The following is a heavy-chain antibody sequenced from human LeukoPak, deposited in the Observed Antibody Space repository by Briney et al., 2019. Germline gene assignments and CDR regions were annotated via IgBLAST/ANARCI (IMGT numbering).Heavy chain of an antibody. D-gene: IGHD6-19*01. CDR2: ISGSGGST. CDR3: AKDFYGSGWYSLGYYFDY. J-gene: IGHJ4*02. Sequence: GGSLRLSCAASGFTFSDYYMSWLRQAPGKGLEWVSAISGSGGSTHYADSVKGRFTISRGNSKNTLYLQMNSLRAEDTAVYYCAKDFYGSGWYSLGYYFDYWGQGTLVTVSS. V-gene: IGHV3-23*01. CDR1: GFTFSDYY.